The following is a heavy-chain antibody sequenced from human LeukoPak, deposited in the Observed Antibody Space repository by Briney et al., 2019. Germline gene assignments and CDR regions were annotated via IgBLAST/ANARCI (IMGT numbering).Heavy chain of an antibody. Sequence: GGSLRLSCAASGFTFSTYYMSWVRQAPGTGLEWVANIKQDGSEKYYVDSVKGRFTISRDNAKNSLYLQMNSLRAEDTAVYYCVRDYENLTGSKTRFHYWGQGTLVTVSS. J-gene: IGHJ4*02. D-gene: IGHD3-9*01. CDR1: GFTFSTYY. CDR2: IKQDGSEK. CDR3: VRDYENLTGSKTRFHY. V-gene: IGHV3-7*01.